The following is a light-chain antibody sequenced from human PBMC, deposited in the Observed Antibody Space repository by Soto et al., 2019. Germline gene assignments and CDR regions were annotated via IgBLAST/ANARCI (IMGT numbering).Light chain of an antibody. V-gene: IGKV3-20*01. J-gene: IGKJ3*01. CDR1: QSVSSSY. Sequence: EIVLTQSPGTLSLSPGERATLSFRASQSVSSSYLAWYQQKPGQAPRLLIYGASSRATGIPDRFSGSGSGTEFTLTISRLEPEDFAVYYCQQYGSSPGFTFGPGTKVDIK. CDR2: GAS. CDR3: QQYGSSPGFT.